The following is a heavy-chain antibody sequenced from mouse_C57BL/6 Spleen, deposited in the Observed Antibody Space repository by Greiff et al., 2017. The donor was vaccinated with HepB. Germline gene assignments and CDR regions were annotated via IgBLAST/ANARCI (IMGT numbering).Heavy chain of an antibody. CDR3: ARGGAMDD. Sequence: VKLMESGAELVKPGASVKISCKASGYAFSSYWMNWVKQRPGKGLEWIGQIYPGDGDTNYNGKFKGKATLTADKSSSTAYMQLSSLTSEDSAVYFCARGGAMDDWGQGTSVTVSS. J-gene: IGHJ4*01. CDR2: IYPGDGDT. V-gene: IGHV1-80*01. CDR1: GYAFSSYW.